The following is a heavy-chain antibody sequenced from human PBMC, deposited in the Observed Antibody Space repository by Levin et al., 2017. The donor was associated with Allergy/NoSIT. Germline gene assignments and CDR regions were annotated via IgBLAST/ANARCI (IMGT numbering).Heavy chain of an antibody. CDR1: GGSISPYY. V-gene: IGHV4-59*01. CDR3: ARYLVLPGGPDAFHI. D-gene: IGHD2-15*01. Sequence: SETLSLTCTVSGGSISPYYWSWIRQTPGRGLEWIGYISYSGSTNYNPSLRSRVTMSVDTSKNQFSLKLKSLTAADSAVYFCARYLVLPGGPDAFHIWGLGTMVPFSS. CDR2: ISYSGST. J-gene: IGHJ3*02.